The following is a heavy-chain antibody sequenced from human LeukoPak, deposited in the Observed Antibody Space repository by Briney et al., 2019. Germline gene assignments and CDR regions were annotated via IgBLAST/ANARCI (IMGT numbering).Heavy chain of an antibody. D-gene: IGHD2-15*01. Sequence: SETLSLTCAVYGGSFSGYYWSWIRQPPRKGLEWIGEINHSGSTNYNPSLKSRVTISVDTSKNQFSLKLSSVTAADTAVYYCARGRRRGLYCSGGSCYPNWFDPWGQGTLVTVSS. CDR1: GGSFSGYY. J-gene: IGHJ5*02. V-gene: IGHV4-34*01. CDR2: INHSGST. CDR3: ARGRRRGLYCSGGSCYPNWFDP.